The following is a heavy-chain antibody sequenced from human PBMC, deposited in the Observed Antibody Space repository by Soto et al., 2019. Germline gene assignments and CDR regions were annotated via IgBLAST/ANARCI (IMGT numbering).Heavy chain of an antibody. V-gene: IGHV1-18*01. CDR1: GYTFTNFG. CDR3: AREGTPIAY. Sequence: QVQLVQSGAEVKKPGASVKVSCKASGYTFTNFGISGVRQAPGQGLEWMGWISAYNGNTNYAQNFQGRVTMTTETSTSTAYVELRSLRADDTAVYYCAREGTPIAYWGQGTLVTVSS. J-gene: IGHJ4*02. CDR2: ISAYNGNT. D-gene: IGHD3-10*01.